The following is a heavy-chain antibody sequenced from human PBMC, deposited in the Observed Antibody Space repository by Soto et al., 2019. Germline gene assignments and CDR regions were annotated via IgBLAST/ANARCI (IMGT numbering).Heavy chain of an antibody. CDR3: ARLASRFGWFDP. CDR2: IYYSGST. Sequence: PSETLSLTCTVSGGSISSSSYYWGWIRQPPGKGLEWIGSIYYSGSTYYNPSLKSRVTISVDTSKNQFSLKLSSVTAADTAVYYCARLASRFGWFDPWGQGTLVTVSS. J-gene: IGHJ5*02. V-gene: IGHV4-39*01. CDR1: GGSISSSSYY. D-gene: IGHD3-16*01.